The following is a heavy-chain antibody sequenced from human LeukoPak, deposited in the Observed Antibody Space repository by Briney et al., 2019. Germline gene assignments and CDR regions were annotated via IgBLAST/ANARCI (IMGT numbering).Heavy chain of an antibody. D-gene: IGHD3-10*01. Sequence: SETLSLTCTVSGGSISSYYWNWIRQPAGKGLESIGRIYSSGSTNYNPSLKSRVTMSVDTSKNQFTLKLSSVTAADPAVYYCARDPSSFGGRFDPWGQGTLLAVSS. CDR2: IYSSGST. V-gene: IGHV4-4*07. J-gene: IGHJ5*02. CDR3: ARDPSSFGGRFDP. CDR1: GGSISSYY.